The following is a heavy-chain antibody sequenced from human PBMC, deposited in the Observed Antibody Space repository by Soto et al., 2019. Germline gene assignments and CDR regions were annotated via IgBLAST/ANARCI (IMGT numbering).Heavy chain of an antibody. V-gene: IGHV1-46*01. CDR2: VNPSGGST. CDR3: AREENCSGGTCYSEYFHR. CDR1: GYRFTAYS. D-gene: IGHD2-15*01. Sequence: GASGQVSCKASGYRFTAYSKHWVRLAPGQGLEWMGVVNPSGGSTKYAQNFQGRVTMTRDTSTTTIYMELSSLRSDDTAIYYCAREENCSGGTCYSEYFHRWGQGTLVTVSS. J-gene: IGHJ1*01.